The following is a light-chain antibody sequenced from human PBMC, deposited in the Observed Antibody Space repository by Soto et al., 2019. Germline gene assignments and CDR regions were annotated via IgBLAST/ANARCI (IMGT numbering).Light chain of an antibody. CDR2: GAS. V-gene: IGKV3-11*01. J-gene: IGKJ1*01. Sequence: EIVLTQSPGTLSLSPGERATLSCRASQSASITYLAWYQQRPGQAPRLLIYGASNRAAGIPARFSGSGSGTDFTLTISSLEPEDFAVYYCQQRSNWPRTFGQGTKVDIK. CDR3: QQRSNWPRT. CDR1: QSASITY.